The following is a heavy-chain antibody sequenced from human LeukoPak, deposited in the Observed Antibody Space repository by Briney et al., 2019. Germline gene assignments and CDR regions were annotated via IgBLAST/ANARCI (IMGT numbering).Heavy chain of an antibody. J-gene: IGHJ4*02. CDR3: ERVDCSGGSCYMGDY. D-gene: IGHD2-15*01. Sequence: ASVKVSCKASGYTFTNYDISWVRQAPGQGLEWMGWISANNGNTNYAQKFQGRVIMTTDTSTSTAYMELGSLRSDDTAVYYCERVDCSGGSCYMGDYWGQGTLVTVSS. CDR1: GYTFTNYD. CDR2: ISANNGNT. V-gene: IGHV1-18*01.